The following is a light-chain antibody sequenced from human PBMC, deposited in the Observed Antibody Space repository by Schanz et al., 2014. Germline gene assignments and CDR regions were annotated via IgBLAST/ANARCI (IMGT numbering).Light chain of an antibody. CDR3: AAWDDSLNGRV. CDR1: SSDVGGYNY. V-gene: IGLV2-11*01. CDR2: EVS. J-gene: IGLJ3*02. Sequence: QSALTQPRSVSGSPGQSVTISCTGSSSDVGGYNYVSWYQQHPGKAPKLMIYEVSKRPSGVPDRFSASKSGTSASLAISGLQSEDEADYYCAAWDDSLNGRVFGGGTKVTVL.